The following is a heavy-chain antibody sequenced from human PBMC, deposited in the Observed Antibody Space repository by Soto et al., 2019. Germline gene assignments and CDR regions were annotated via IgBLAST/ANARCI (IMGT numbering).Heavy chain of an antibody. Sequence: EVQLVESGGGLVQPGGSLRLSCAASGFTIGDYWMSWVRQAPGKGLEWVANIKQDGSQKYYVDSVKGRFNISRDSAKNSLYLQMNSLRGDETAVYYWARTIVVVVPDTFDHWARGTLVTVSS. V-gene: IGHV3-7*01. CDR3: ARTIVVVVPDTFDH. D-gene: IGHD2-15*01. CDR2: IKQDGSQK. CDR1: GFTIGDYW. J-gene: IGHJ4*02.